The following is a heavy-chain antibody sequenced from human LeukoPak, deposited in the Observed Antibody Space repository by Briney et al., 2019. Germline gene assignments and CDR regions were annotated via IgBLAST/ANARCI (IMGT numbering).Heavy chain of an antibody. CDR3: AREAYDSSGYYSAADY. V-gene: IGHV3-48*03. J-gene: IGHJ4*02. CDR2: ICSSGSTI. D-gene: IGHD3-22*01. CDR1: GFTFSSYE. Sequence: PGGSLRLSCAASGFTFSSYEMNWVRQAPGKGLEWVSYICSSGSTIYYADSVKGRFTISRDNAKNSLYLQMNSLRAEDTAVYYCAREAYDSSGYYSAADYWGQGTLVTVS.